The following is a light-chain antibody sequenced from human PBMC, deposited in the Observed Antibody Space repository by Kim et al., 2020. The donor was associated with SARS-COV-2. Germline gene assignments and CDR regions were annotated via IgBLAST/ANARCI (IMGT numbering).Light chain of an antibody. CDR3: QQYHSSPDT. V-gene: IGKV3-20*01. CDR1: QHISNSY. CDR2: GAS. Sequence: REQPTPPSRADQHISNSYFPWYQQTPGQPPGLLIYGASSRATGLPDRFSGSVSGTDFTLPIRRLESEDFAVYYCQQYHSSPDTFGQGTKLEIK. J-gene: IGKJ2*01.